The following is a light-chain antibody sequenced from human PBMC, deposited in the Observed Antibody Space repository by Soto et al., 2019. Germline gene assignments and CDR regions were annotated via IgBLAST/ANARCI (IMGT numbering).Light chain of an antibody. Sequence: EIVVTQSLATLSVSPGDRATLSCRASQSVSSNLAWYQQKPGQAPRLLIYDASTRATGIPARFSGSGSGTEFTLTISSLQSEDFGVYYCQQYKSWYTFGQGTRLEIK. CDR1: QSVSSN. J-gene: IGKJ5*01. CDR3: QQYKSWYT. V-gene: IGKV3-15*01. CDR2: DAS.